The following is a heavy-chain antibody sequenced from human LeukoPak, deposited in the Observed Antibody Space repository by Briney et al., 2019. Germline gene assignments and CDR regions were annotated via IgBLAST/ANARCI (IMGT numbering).Heavy chain of an antibody. CDR2: INHSGST. CDR3: ARHGAAGSYYYGMDV. D-gene: IGHD6-13*01. CDR1: GGSFSGYY. J-gene: IGHJ6*02. V-gene: IGHV4-34*01. Sequence: SETLSLTCAVYGGSFSGYYWSWIRQPPGKGLEWIGEINHSGSTNYNPSLKSRVTISVDTSKNQFSLKLSSVTAADTAVYYCARHGAAGSYYYGMDVWGQGTTVTVSS.